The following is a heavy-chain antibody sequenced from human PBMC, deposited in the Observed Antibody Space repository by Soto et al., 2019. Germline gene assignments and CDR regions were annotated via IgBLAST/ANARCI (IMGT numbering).Heavy chain of an antibody. CDR1: GGSISSSSYY. V-gene: IGHV4-39*01. D-gene: IGHD6-19*01. J-gene: IGHJ6*03. CDR2: IYYSGST. CDR3: ARHTLIAVAGTEINYMDV. Sequence: SETLSLTCTVSGGSISSSSYYWGWIRQPPGKGLEWIGSIYYSGSTYYNPSLKSRVTISVDTSKNQFSLKLSSVTAADTAVYYCARHTLIAVAGTEINYMDVWGKGTTVTVSS.